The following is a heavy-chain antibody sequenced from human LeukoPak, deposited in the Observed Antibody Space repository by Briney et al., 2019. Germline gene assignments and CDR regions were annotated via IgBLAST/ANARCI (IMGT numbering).Heavy chain of an antibody. CDR2: IYPNSGAT. CDR3: GTLLSNGPFDY. CDR1: GYTFTGYY. J-gene: IGHJ4*03. V-gene: IGHV1-2*02. Sequence: ASVKVSCKASGYTFTGYYMHWVRQAPGQGLEWMGWIYPNSGATKYAQKFQGRVTMTRDTSISTAYMELSRLPSDDTAVYYCGTLLSNGPFDYWGQGTLVTVSS.